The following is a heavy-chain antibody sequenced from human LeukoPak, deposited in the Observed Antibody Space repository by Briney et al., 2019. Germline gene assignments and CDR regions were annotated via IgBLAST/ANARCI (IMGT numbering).Heavy chain of an antibody. V-gene: IGHV4-39*07. CDR3: ARADVVVVAAAVYNSFDS. J-gene: IGHJ5*01. CDR2: SYYSGTT. D-gene: IGHD2-15*01. CDR1: GGSINRSGYY. Sequence: SETLSLTCSVSGGSINRSGYYWAWIRQPPGKGLEWIGNSYYSGTTYSNPSLKSRVTISVDTSQNQFSLKLRSLTAADTAVHYCARADVVVVAAAVYNSFDSWGQGTLVIVSS.